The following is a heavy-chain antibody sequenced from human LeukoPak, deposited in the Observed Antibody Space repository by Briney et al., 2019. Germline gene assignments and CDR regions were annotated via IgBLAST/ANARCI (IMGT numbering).Heavy chain of an antibody. CDR3: ARTPAIYGGYEGYYFDY. V-gene: IGHV1-46*01. Sequence: GSVKVSCKASGYTFTSYYMHWVRQAPGQGLEWMGIINPSGGSTSYAQKFQGRVTMTRDTSTSTVYMELSSLRSEDTAVYYCARTPAIYGGYEGYYFDYWGQGTLVTVSS. D-gene: IGHD5-12*01. CDR1: GYTFTSYY. CDR2: INPSGGST. J-gene: IGHJ4*02.